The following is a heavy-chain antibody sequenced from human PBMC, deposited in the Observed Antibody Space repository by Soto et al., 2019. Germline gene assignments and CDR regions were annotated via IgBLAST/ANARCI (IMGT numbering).Heavy chain of an antibody. CDR3: ARRGWDYYDSSNTLDY. CDR1: GFTFSSYA. D-gene: IGHD3-22*01. CDR2: ISGSGGST. J-gene: IGHJ4*02. V-gene: IGHV3-23*01. Sequence: GGSLRLSCAASGFTFSSYAMSWVRQAPGKGLEWVSAISGSGGSTYYADSVKGRFTISRDNSKNTLYLQMNSLRAEDTAVYYCARRGWDYYDSSNTLDYWGQGTLVTVSS.